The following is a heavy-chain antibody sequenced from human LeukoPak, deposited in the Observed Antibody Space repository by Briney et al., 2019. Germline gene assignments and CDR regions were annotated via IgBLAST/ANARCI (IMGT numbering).Heavy chain of an antibody. V-gene: IGHV3-9*01. CDR2: ISWNSGSI. CDR3: ARTDDYGDYHYYYYGMDV. CDR1: GFTFDDYA. Sequence: GGSLRLSCAASGFTFDDYAMHWVRQAPGKGLEWVSGISWNSGSIGYADSVKGRFTISRDNAKNSLYLQMNSLRAEDTAVYYCARTDDYGDYHYYYYGMDVWGQGTTVTVSS. J-gene: IGHJ6*02. D-gene: IGHD4-17*01.